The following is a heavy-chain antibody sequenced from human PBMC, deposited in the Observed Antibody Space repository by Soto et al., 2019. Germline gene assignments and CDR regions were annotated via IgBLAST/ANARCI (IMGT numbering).Heavy chain of an antibody. CDR1: GGSISSYY. V-gene: IGHV4-59*01. Sequence: TSETLSLTCTVSGGSISSYYWSWIRQPPGKGLEWIGYIYYSGSTNYNPSLKSRVTISVDTSKNQFSLKLSSVTAADTAVYYCARDLYYYDSSGYYRYFDYWGQGTLVTVSS. D-gene: IGHD3-22*01. CDR3: ARDLYYYDSSGYYRYFDY. J-gene: IGHJ4*02. CDR2: IYYSGST.